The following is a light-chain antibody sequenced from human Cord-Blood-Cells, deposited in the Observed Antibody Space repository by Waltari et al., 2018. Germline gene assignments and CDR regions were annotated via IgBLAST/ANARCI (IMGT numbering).Light chain of an antibody. Sequence: DIQMTQSPSSLSASVGDRVTITCRASQSISSYLNWYQQKPGKAAKLLIDAASSLQSGVPSRFSGSGSETDFTLTISSLQPEDFAPYYCQRSYSTPYTFGQGTKLEIK. CDR1: QSISSY. V-gene: IGKV1-39*01. J-gene: IGKJ2*01. CDR3: QRSYSTPYT. CDR2: AAS.